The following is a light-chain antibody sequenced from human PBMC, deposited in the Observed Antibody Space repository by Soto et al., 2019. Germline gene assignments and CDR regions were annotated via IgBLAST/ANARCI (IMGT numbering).Light chain of an antibody. V-gene: IGKV3-11*01. Sequence: EIVFTQSPSTLSLSPGDRATLSCRARQSVSSYLAWYQQKPGQAPRLLIYDASSRATGIPDRFSGSGSGTDFTLTISSLEPEDFAVYYCQLSQQRSNWPPVTFGQGTRLEIK. CDR3: QLSQQRSNWPPVT. CDR2: DAS. J-gene: IGKJ5*01. CDR1: QSVSSY.